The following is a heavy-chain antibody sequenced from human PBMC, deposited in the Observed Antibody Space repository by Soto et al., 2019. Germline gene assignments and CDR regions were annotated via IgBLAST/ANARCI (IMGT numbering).Heavy chain of an antibody. CDR2: MNPNSGNT. D-gene: IGHD6-19*01. V-gene: IGHV1-8*01. CDR1: GYTFTSYD. CDR3: ARGGGIGWYGGAYYYYGMDV. J-gene: IGHJ6*02. Sequence: QVQLVQSGAEVKKPGASVKVSCKASGYTFTSYDINWVRQATGQGLEWMGWMNPNSGNTGYAQKFQGRVTMTRDTSISTAYMEVSSLRSGGAAVYYCARGGGIGWYGGAYYYYGMDVWGQGTTVTVSS.